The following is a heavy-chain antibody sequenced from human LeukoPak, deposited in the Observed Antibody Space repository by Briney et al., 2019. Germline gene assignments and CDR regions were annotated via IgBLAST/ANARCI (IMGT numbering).Heavy chain of an antibody. V-gene: IGHV4-39*01. D-gene: IGHD3-22*01. CDR1: GGSISSSSYY. CDR2: IYYSGST. CDR3: ARHSPMIVVVTYFDY. Sequence: SETLSLTCTVSGGSISSSSYYWGWIRQPPGKGLEWIGSIYYSGSTNYNPSLKSRVTISVDTSKNQFSLKLSSVTAADTAVYYCARHSPMIVVVTYFDYWGQGTLVTVSS. J-gene: IGHJ4*02.